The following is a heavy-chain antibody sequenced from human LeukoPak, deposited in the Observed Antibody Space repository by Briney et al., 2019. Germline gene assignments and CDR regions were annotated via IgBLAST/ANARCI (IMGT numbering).Heavy chain of an antibody. Sequence: ASVKVSCKASGGTFSSYAISWVRQAPGQGLEWMGGIIPIFGTANYAQKFQGRVTITADESRSTAYMELSSLRSEDTAVYYCARDHHIYYDSSGYYPNFDYWGQGTLVTVSS. CDR2: IIPIFGTA. CDR1: GGTFSSYA. V-gene: IGHV1-69*13. CDR3: ARDHHIYYDSSGYYPNFDY. D-gene: IGHD3-22*01. J-gene: IGHJ4*02.